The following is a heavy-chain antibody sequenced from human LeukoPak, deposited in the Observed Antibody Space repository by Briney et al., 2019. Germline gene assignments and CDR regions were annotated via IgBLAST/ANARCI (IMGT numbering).Heavy chain of an antibody. Sequence: GGSLRLSCAASGFTFSSYGMHWVRQAPGKGLEWVAVISYDGSNKYYADSVKGRFTISRDNSKNTLYLQMNSLRAEDTAVYYCAVAYSSSGYYPVDYWGQGTLFTVSA. CDR1: GFTFSSYG. V-gene: IGHV3-30*03. J-gene: IGHJ4*02. D-gene: IGHD3-22*01. CDR2: ISYDGSNK. CDR3: AVAYSSSGYYPVDY.